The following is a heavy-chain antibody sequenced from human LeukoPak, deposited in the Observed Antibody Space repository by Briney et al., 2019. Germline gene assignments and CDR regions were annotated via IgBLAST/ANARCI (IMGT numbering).Heavy chain of an antibody. D-gene: IGHD2-2*01. CDR2: ISGSGGST. Sequence: GGSLRLSCAASGFTFSSYAMSWVRQAPGKGLEWVSAISGSGGSTYYADSVKGRFTISRDNSKNTLYLQMNSLRAEDTAVYYCARGGPGVVPAADDAFDIWGQGTMVTVSS. CDR3: ARGGPGVVPAADDAFDI. J-gene: IGHJ3*02. CDR1: GFTFSSYA. V-gene: IGHV3-23*01.